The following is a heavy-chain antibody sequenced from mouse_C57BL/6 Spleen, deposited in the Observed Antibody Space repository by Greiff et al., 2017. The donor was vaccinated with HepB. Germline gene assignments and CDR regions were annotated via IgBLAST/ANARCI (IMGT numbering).Heavy chain of an antibody. V-gene: IGHV1-7*01. CDR1: GYTFTSYW. Sequence: VQLQQSGAELAKPGASVKLSCKASGYTFTSYWMHWVKQRPGQGLEWIGYINPSSGYTKYNQKFKDKATLTADKSSSTAYMQLSSLTYEDSADYYCARSVDFAWFAHRGQETLFSVSP. CDR2: INPSSGYT. J-gene: IGHJ3*01. CDR3: ARSVDFAWFAH.